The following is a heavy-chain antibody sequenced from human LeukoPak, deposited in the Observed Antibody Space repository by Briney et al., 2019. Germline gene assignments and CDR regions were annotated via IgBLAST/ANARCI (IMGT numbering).Heavy chain of an antibody. V-gene: IGHV4-39*07. CDR1: GGSISSTNYY. CDR3: ARAKYSSGWYYFDY. D-gene: IGHD6-19*01. CDR2: IYYSGST. J-gene: IGHJ4*02. Sequence: SETLSLTCTVSGGSISSTNYYWGWIRQPPGRGLEWIGSIYYSGSTNYNPSLKSRVTISVDTSKNQFSLKLSSVTAADTAVYYCARAKYSSGWYYFDYWGQGTLVTVSS.